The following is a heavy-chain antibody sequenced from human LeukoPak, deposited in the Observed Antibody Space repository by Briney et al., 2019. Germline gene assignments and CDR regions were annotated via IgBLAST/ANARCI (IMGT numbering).Heavy chain of an antibody. Sequence: GGSLRLSCAASGFTFTSSAMSWVRQGPGKGLEWVSVISGSGHTTDYADSVKGRFIVSRDNSKNTLYLQMNSLRAEDTAVYYCAKTYGSGSYGYYYYMDVWGKGTTVTISS. V-gene: IGHV3-23*01. CDR1: GFTFTSSA. D-gene: IGHD3-10*01. J-gene: IGHJ6*03. CDR3: AKTYGSGSYGYYYYMDV. CDR2: ISGSGHTT.